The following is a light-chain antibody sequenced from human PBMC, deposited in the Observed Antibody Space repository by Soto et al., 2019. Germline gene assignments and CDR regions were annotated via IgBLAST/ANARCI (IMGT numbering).Light chain of an antibody. J-gene: IGKJ4*01. CDR2: WAS. Sequence: DIVMTQSPDSLAVSLGERATINCKSSQSVLYSSNNKNYLVWYQQKPGQPPKLLLYWASTRESGVPDRFSGSGSGTDFTLTISRLQAEDVAVYYCQQYYSTPLTFGGGTKVEIK. CDR1: QSVLYSSNNKNY. CDR3: QQYYSTPLT. V-gene: IGKV4-1*01.